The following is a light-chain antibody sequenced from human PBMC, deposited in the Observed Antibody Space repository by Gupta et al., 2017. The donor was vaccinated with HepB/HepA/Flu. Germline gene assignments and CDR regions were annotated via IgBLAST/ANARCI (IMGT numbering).Light chain of an antibody. CDR2: NDD. V-gene: IGLV1-47*02. Sequence: VLTQPPSASGPPGQRVAISCSGSSSNVGRDNVYWYRQLPGTAPKLLIYNDDRRTSGVPDRFSGSKSGTSASLAISGLRSEDEADYYCAAGDNSLSAYVFGTGTWVTVL. J-gene: IGLJ1*01. CDR1: SSNVGRDN. CDR3: AAGDNSLSAYV.